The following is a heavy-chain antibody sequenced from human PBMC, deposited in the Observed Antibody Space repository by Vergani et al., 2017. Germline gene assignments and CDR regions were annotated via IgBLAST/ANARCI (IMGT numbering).Heavy chain of an antibody. CDR3: ARPLPSLDAFDI. CDR1: GYSFTTYW. J-gene: IGHJ3*02. Sequence: EVQLVQSGAEVKKPGESLRISCQGSGYSFTTYWITWVRQMPGKGLEWMGRIDPSDSYTNYSPSFQGHVTISADKSISTAYLQWSSLKASDTAMYYCARPLPSLDAFDIWGQGTMVTVSS. V-gene: IGHV5-10-1*03. CDR2: IDPSDSYT.